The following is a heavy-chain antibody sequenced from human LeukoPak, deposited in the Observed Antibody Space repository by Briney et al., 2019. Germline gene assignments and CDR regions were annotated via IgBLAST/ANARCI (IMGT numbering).Heavy chain of an antibody. J-gene: IGHJ5*02. CDR1: GGTFSSYA. Sequence: SVKVSCKASGGTFSSYAISWVRQAPGQGLEWMGRIIPILGIANYAQKFQGRVTITADKSTSTAYMELSSLRSEGTAVYYCARGRFGELSHWNWFDPWGQGTLVTVSS. CDR3: ARGRFGELSHWNWFDP. CDR2: IIPILGIA. V-gene: IGHV1-69*04. D-gene: IGHD3-10*01.